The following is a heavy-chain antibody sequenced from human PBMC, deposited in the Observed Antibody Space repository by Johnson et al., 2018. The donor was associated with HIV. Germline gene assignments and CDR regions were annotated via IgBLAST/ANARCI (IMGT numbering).Heavy chain of an antibody. CDR3: AREYCSSTSCRDAFDI. D-gene: IGHD2-2*01. Sequence: VQLVESGGGVVQPGGSLRLSCAASGFTFSSYGLHWVRQAPGKGLEWVSYISSSGSTIYYADSVKGRFPISRDNAKNSLYLQMNSLRAEDTAVYYCAREYCSSTSCRDAFDIWGQGTMVTVSS. V-gene: IGHV3-48*04. CDR2: ISSSGSTI. CDR1: GFTFSSYG. J-gene: IGHJ3*02.